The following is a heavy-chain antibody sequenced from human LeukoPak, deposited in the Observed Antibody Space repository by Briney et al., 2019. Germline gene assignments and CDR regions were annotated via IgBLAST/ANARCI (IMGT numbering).Heavy chain of an antibody. Sequence: PSQTLSLTCTVSGVSISSGGYYWSWTRQHPGKGLEWIGYINYSGRSYYNPSLKSRVTLSVDTSKNQFSLKLISVTAADTAVYYCARALRFLEWLYYGSDYWGQGTLVTVSS. CDR2: INYSGRS. D-gene: IGHD3-3*01. J-gene: IGHJ4*02. CDR1: GVSISSGGYY. CDR3: ARALRFLEWLYYGSDY. V-gene: IGHV4-31*03.